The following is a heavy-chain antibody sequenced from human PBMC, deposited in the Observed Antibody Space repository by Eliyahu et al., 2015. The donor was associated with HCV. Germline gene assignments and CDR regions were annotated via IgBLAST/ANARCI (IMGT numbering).Heavy chain of an antibody. Sequence: QVQLVQSGAEVKKPGSSVKVSCKASGGTFSSYAISWVRQAPGQGLEWMGRIIPILGIANYAQKFQGRVTITADKSTSTAYMELSSLRSEDTAVYYCARAFSGNYGTYYYYGMDVWGQGTTVTVSS. D-gene: IGHD3-16*01. J-gene: IGHJ6*02. CDR1: GGTFSSYA. CDR2: IIPILGIA. CDR3: ARAFSGNYGTYYYYGMDV. V-gene: IGHV1-69*04.